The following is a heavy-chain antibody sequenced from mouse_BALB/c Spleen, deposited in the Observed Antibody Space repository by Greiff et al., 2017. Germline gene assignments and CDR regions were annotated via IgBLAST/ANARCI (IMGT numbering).Heavy chain of an antibody. D-gene: IGHD3-1*01. CDR3: TRSGDGAY. Sequence: LQQPGSELVRPGASVKLSCKASGYTFTSYWMHWVKQRPGQGLEWIGNIYPGSGSTNYDEKFKSKATLTVDTSSSTAYMQLSSLTSEDSAVYYCTRSGDGAYWGQGTLVTVSA. V-gene: IGHV1S22*01. CDR2: IYPGSGST. J-gene: IGHJ3*01. CDR1: GYTFTSYW.